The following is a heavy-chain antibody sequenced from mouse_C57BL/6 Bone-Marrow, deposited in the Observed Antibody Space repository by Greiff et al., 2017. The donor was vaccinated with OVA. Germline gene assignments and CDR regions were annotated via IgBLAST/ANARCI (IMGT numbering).Heavy chain of an antibody. CDR1: GFTFSNYW. CDR3: TDILLWLRREAY. V-gene: IGHV6-3*01. CDR2: IRLKSDNYAT. D-gene: IGHD2-2*01. Sequence: AGGSMKLSCVASGFTFSNYWMNWVRQSPEKGLEWVAQIRLKSDNYATHYAESVKGRFTISRDDSKSSVYLQMNNLRAEDTGIYYCTDILLWLRREAYWGQGTLVTVSA. J-gene: IGHJ3*01.